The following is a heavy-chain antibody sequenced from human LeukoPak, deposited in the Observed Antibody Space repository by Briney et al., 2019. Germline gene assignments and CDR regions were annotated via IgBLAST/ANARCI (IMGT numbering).Heavy chain of an antibody. CDR1: GFIFSSYG. V-gene: IGHV3-30*02. J-gene: IGHJ5*02. CDR3: AKDRSRQQMWGTIKKWFDP. Sequence: GGSLRLSCAASGFIFSSYGMHWVRQAPGKGLEWVAFIRYDGSNKYYADSVKGRFTISRDNSKNTLYLQMNSLRTEDTAVYFCAKDRSRQQMWGTIKKWFDPWGQGTLVSVSS. CDR2: IRYDGSNK. D-gene: IGHD5-24*01.